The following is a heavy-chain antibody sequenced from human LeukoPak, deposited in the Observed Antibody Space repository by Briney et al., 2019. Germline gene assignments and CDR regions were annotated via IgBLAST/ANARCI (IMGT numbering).Heavy chain of an antibody. J-gene: IGHJ4*02. CDR2: VNLQGST. V-gene: IGHV4-4*02. CDR3: AREGGPYRPLDY. CDR1: GGSITNTNY. Sequence: SGTLSLTCGVSGGSITNTNYWTWVRQPPGKGLEWIGEVNLQGSTNYNPSLMGRVAISVDTSENHISLQLTSVTAADTAVYYCAREGGPYRPLDYSGQGTLVTVSS.